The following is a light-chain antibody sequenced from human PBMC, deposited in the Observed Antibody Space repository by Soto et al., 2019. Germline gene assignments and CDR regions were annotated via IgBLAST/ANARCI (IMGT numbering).Light chain of an antibody. CDR1: SSDVGGYNY. Sequence: QSVLTQPASVSGSPGQSITISCTGTSSDVGGYNYVSWYQQHPGKAPKLMIYDVSNRPSGVSNRFSGSKSGNTASLTISGLAADDEADYYCSSYTSSSTYVFGTGTKLTVL. CDR2: DVS. V-gene: IGLV2-14*01. J-gene: IGLJ1*01. CDR3: SSYTSSSTYV.